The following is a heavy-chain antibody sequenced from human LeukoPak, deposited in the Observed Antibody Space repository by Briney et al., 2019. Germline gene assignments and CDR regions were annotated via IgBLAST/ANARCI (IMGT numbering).Heavy chain of an antibody. CDR1: GFTFSDYY. CDR2: ISSSSSYT. D-gene: IGHD1-1*01. J-gene: IGHJ4*02. Sequence: GGSLRLACAASGFTFSDYYMSWIRQAPGKGLEWVSYISSSSSYTNYADSVKGRFTISRDNAKNSLYLQMNSLRAEDTAIYYCATSPGELEFDYWGQGTLVTVSS. V-gene: IGHV3-11*06. CDR3: ATSPGELEFDY.